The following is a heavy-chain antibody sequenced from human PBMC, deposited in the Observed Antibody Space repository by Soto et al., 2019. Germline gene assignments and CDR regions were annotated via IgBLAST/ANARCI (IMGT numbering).Heavy chain of an antibody. CDR3: ARGRIIVAGGFDP. J-gene: IGHJ5*02. Sequence: GASVKVSCKASGYTFTSYDIIWVRQATGQGLEWMGWMNPSTGNTDSAEKFQGRLTMTRNTSISTVYMELSSLSFEDTAVYYCARGRIIVAGGFDPWGQGTLVTVPS. D-gene: IGHD6-19*01. V-gene: IGHV1-8*01. CDR2: MNPSTGNT. CDR1: GYTFTSYD.